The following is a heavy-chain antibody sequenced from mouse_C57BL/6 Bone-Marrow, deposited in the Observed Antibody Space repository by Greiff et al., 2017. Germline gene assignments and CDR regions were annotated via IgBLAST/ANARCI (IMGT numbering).Heavy chain of an antibody. J-gene: IGHJ2*01. Sequence: VQRVESGPELVKPGASVKISCKASGYAFSSSWMNWVKQRPGKGLEWIGRIYPGDGGTNYNGKFKGKATLTADKSSSTAYMQLSNLTSEDSAVYVCARDYIGGFDYWGQGTTLTVSS. CDR3: ARDYIGGFDY. V-gene: IGHV1-82*01. CDR2: IYPGDGGT. CDR1: GYAFSSSW. D-gene: IGHD1-3*01.